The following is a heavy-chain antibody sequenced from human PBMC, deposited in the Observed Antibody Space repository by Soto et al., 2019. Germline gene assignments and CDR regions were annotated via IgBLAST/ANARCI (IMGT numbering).Heavy chain of an antibody. CDR3: ARDGVWLGPPSYYYNGMDG. V-gene: IGHV1-2*02. CDR2: ITPNSGVT. J-gene: IGHJ6*01. CDR1: GYTFTRCY. D-gene: IGHD5-12*01. Sequence: ASVKVSCKASGYTFTRCYMHWVLQAPGQGLEWMGWITPNSGVTSYAQKFQGRVTMTRDTSISTADMQLSRLRSDAPAVYYCARDGVWLGPPSYYYNGMDGLQRVTRVTVST.